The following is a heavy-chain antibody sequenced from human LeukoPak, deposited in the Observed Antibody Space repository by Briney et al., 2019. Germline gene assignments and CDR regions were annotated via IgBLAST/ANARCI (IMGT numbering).Heavy chain of an antibody. J-gene: IGHJ1*01. CDR3: ARVGEVLDSSSPEREYFRH. V-gene: IGHV1-2*02. CDR2: INPNSGGT. CDR1: GYTFTGYY. Sequence: ASVKVSCKASGYTFTGYYMHWVRQAPGQGLEWMGWINPNSGGTNYAQKFQGRVTMTRDTSISTAYMELSRLRSDDTAVYYCARVGEVLDSSSPEREYFRHWGQGTLVTVSS. D-gene: IGHD6-13*01.